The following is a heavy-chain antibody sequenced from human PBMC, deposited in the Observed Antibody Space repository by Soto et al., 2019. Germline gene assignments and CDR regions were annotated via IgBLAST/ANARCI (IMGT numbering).Heavy chain of an antibody. J-gene: IGHJ5*02. CDR3: ARAVVVAATGFDP. CDR2: IYYSGST. CDR1: GGSISSYY. D-gene: IGHD2-15*01. V-gene: IGHV4-59*01. Sequence: PSETLSLTCTVSGGSISSYYWSWIRQPPGKGLEWIGYIYYSGSTNYNPSLKSRVTISVDTSKNQFSLKLSSVTAADTAVYYCARAVVVAATGFDPWGQGTLVTVSS.